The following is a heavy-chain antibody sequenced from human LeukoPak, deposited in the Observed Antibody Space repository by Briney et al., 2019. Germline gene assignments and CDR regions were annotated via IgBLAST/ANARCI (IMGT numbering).Heavy chain of an antibody. J-gene: IGHJ4*02. CDR3: ARDHHDSSGYYFPFDD. CDR1: GFTFSDYY. D-gene: IGHD3-22*01. V-gene: IGHV3-11*04. CDR2: ISSSGSTI. Sequence: PGGSLRLSCAASGFTFSDYYMSWIRQAPGKGLEWVSYISSSGSTIYYADSVKGRFTISRDNAKNTLYLQMNSVRAEDTAVYYCARDHHDSSGYYFPFDDWGQGTLVTVSS.